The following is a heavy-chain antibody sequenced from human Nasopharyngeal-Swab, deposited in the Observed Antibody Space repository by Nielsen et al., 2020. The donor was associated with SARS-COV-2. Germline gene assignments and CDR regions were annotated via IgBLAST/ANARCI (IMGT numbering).Heavy chain of an antibody. CDR3: AKTVGNCSSTSCYRAYYFDY. Sequence: GGSLRLSCAASGFTFSSYAMSWVRQAPGKGLEWVSAISGSGGSTYYADFVKGRFTISRDNSKNTLYLQMNSLRAEDTAVYYCAKTVGNCSSTSCYRAYYFDYWGQGTLVTVSS. CDR1: GFTFSSYA. D-gene: IGHD2-2*01. CDR2: ISGSGGST. V-gene: IGHV3-23*01. J-gene: IGHJ4*02.